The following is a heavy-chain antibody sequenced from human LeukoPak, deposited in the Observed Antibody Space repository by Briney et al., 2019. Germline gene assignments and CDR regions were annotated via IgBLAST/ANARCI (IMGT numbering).Heavy chain of an antibody. D-gene: IGHD6-19*01. V-gene: IGHV1-2*06. Sequence: ASVKVSCKASGYTFTGYYMHWVRQAPGQGLEWMGRINPNSGGTNYAQKFQGRVTMTRDTSISTAYVELSRLRSDDTAVYYCAREKYSSGWYYFDYWGQGTLVTVSS. J-gene: IGHJ4*02. CDR3: AREKYSSGWYYFDY. CDR1: GYTFTGYY. CDR2: INPNSGGT.